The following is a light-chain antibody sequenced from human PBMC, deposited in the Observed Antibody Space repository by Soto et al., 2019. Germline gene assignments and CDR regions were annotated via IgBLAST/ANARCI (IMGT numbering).Light chain of an antibody. V-gene: IGKV3-11*01. CDR3: QQRSKWVT. CDR2: DAS. J-gene: IGKJ4*01. CDR1: QSISSN. Sequence: DIVMTQSPATLSVSPGERATLSCRASQSISSNLAWYQQKPGQAPRPLIYDASNRATGIPARFSGSGSGTDFNLTISSLEPEDFAVYYCQQRSKWVTFGRGTKVDI.